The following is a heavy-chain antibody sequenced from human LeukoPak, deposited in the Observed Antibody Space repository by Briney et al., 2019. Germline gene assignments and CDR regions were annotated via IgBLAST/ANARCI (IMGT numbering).Heavy chain of an antibody. CDR3: ARALAVAGTGY. CDR1: GFTFSSYA. Sequence: TGGSLRLSCAASGFTFSSYAMSWVRQAPGKGLEWVANIKEDGSEKYYVDSVKGRFTISRDNAKNSLYLQMNSLRVEDTAVYYCARALAVAGTGYWGQGTLVTVSS. CDR2: IKEDGSEK. J-gene: IGHJ4*02. D-gene: IGHD6-19*01. V-gene: IGHV3-7*01.